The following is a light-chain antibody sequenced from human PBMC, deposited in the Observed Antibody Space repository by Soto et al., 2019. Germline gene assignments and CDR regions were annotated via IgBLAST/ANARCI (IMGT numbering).Light chain of an antibody. J-gene: IGKJ5*01. Sequence: EIVMTQSPATLSVSPGERATLSCRASQSVSSNLAWYQQKPGQAPRLLIYGASIRATGIPARFSGSGSWTEFTLTISSLQSEDCAVYDCQQYNTCPPIAFGQGTRLEI. CDR3: QQYNTCPPIA. V-gene: IGKV3-15*01. CDR1: QSVSSN. CDR2: GAS.